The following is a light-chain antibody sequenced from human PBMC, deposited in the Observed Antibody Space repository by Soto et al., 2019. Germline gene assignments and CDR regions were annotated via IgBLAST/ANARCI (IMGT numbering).Light chain of an antibody. CDR3: QHYSGDRTT. CDR1: QSINKW. J-gene: IGKJ1*01. V-gene: IGKV1-5*03. CDR2: EVS. Sequence: DIQMTQSPSTLSASVGDRVTISCLDSQSINKWLAWYQHKPGKAPKLLIYEVSTLDNGVPSRFSGTASATDLTLTINSLQPDDFATYYCQHYSGDRTTFGQGTKVDI.